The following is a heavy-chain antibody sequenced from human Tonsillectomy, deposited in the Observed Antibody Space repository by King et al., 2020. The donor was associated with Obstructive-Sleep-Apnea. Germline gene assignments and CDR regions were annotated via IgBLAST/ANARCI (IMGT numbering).Heavy chain of an antibody. CDR2: INSDGSST. J-gene: IGHJ2*01. Sequence: VQLVESGGGLVQPGGSLRLSCAASGFTFSSYWMHWVRQAPGKGLVWVSRINSDGSSTSYADSVQGRFTISRDNAKNTLYLQMNSLRAEDTAVYYCAREERPLLRAYWYFDLWGRGTLVTVSS. CDR3: AREERPLLRAYWYFDL. CDR1: GFTFSSYW. V-gene: IGHV3-74*01.